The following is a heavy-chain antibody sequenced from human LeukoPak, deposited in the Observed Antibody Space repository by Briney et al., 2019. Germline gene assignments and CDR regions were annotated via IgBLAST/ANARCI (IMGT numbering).Heavy chain of an antibody. J-gene: IGHJ4*02. CDR2: IYYSGST. CDR1: GGSISSYY. CDR3: ARRGTGKHRYFDY. Sequence: SETLSLTCTVSGGSISSYYWTWIRQSPGKGLEWIGYIYYSGSTNYNPSLKSRVTISVDTSKNQFSLKLSSVTAADTAVYYCARRGTGKHRYFDYWGQGTLVTVSS. V-gene: IGHV4-59*12.